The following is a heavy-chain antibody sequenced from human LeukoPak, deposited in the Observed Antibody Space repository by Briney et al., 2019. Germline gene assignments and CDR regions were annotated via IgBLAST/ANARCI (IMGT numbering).Heavy chain of an antibody. V-gene: IGHV3-48*01. CDR1: GFTFSSYS. D-gene: IGHD2-21*01. CDR3: ARVGHCGGDCSSGYYYYMDV. CDR2: ISSSSSTI. J-gene: IGHJ6*03. Sequence: GGSLRLSRAASGFTFSSYSMNWVRQAPGKGLEWVSYISSSSSTIYYADSVKGRFTISRDNAKNSLYLQMNSLRAEDTAVYYCARVGHCGGDCSSGYYYYMDVWGKGTTVTVSS.